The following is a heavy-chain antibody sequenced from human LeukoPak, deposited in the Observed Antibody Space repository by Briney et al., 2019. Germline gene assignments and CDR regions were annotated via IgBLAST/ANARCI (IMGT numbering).Heavy chain of an antibody. V-gene: IGHV3-21*01. J-gene: IGHJ4*02. CDR1: GFTFSSYS. D-gene: IGHD6-13*01. Sequence: GGSLRLSCAASGFTFSSYSMNWVRQAPGKGLEWVSSISSSSSYIYYADSVKGRLTISRDNAKNSLYLQMNSLRAEDTAVYYCARAGIDEYYFDYWGQGTLVTVSS. CDR3: ARAGIDEYYFDY. CDR2: ISSSSSYI.